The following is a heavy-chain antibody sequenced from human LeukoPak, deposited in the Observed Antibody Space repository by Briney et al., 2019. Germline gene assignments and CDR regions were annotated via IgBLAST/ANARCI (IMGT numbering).Heavy chain of an antibody. Sequence: SETLSLTCTVSGGSVSSYLWSWIRQPPGKGLEWIGYVYYSGSTNYNPSLKSRVTISVDTSKTQFSLKLSSVTAADTAVYYCARSMVRGVLRYYFDYWGQGTLVTVSS. D-gene: IGHD3-10*01. J-gene: IGHJ4*02. V-gene: IGHV4-59*08. CDR2: VYYSGST. CDR1: GGSVSSYL. CDR3: ARSMVRGVLRYYFDY.